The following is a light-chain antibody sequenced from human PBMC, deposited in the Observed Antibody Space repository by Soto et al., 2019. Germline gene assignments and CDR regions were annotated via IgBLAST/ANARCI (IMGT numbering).Light chain of an antibody. Sequence: EIVLTQSPGTLSLSPGERATLSCRASQSLSSNYLAWYQQKPGLSPRLLIYGASSRATGIPDRFSGSTSGTDFTLNISYLEPEDSAVYYCHQYESSPLTFGGGTKVEIK. CDR3: HQYESSPLT. V-gene: IGKV3-20*01. CDR2: GAS. J-gene: IGKJ4*01. CDR1: QSLSSNY.